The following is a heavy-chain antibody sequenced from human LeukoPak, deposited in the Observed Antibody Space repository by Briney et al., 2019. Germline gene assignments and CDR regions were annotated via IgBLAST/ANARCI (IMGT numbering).Heavy chain of an antibody. D-gene: IGHD3-3*01. J-gene: IGHJ6*03. CDR2: IYYSGST. V-gene: IGHV4-59*01. CDR1: GGSISSYY. Sequence: SETLSLTCTVSGGSISSYYWSWIRQPPGKGLEWIGYIYYSGSTNYNPSLKSRVTISVDTSKNQFSLKLSSVTAADTAVYYCVRVDYDFWSGYYYYYMDVWGKGTTVTVSS. CDR3: VRVDYDFWSGYYYYYMDV.